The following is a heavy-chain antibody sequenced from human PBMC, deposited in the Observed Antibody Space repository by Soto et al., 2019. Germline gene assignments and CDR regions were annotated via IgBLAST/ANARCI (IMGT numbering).Heavy chain of an antibody. Sequence: ASVKVSCKASGGTFSSYAISWVRQAPGQGLEWMGGIIPIFGTANYAQKFQGRVTITADESTSTAYMELSSLRSEDTAVYYCARVPRDYGDSSGYYYGVWFDPWGQGTLVTVSS. D-gene: IGHD3-22*01. J-gene: IGHJ5*02. CDR2: IIPIFGTA. V-gene: IGHV1-69*13. CDR3: ARVPRDYGDSSGYYYGVWFDP. CDR1: GGTFSSYA.